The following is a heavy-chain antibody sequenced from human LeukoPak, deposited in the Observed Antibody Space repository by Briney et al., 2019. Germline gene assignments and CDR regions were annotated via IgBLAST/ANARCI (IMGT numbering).Heavy chain of an antibody. D-gene: IGHD3-9*01. CDR1: GGSISSGSYY. J-gene: IGHJ6*04. Sequence: SETLSLTCTVSGGSISSGSYYWSWIRQPAGKGLEWIGRIYTSGSTNYNPSLKRRVTISVDTSKNQFSLKLSSVTAADTAVYYCARDSSPDYDILTGYPLGVWGEGTTVTVSS. CDR3: ARDSSPDYDILTGYPLGV. CDR2: IYTSGST. V-gene: IGHV4-61*02.